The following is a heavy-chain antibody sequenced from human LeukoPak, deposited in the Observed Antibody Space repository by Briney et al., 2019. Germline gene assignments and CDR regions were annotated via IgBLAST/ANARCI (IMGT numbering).Heavy chain of an antibody. J-gene: IGHJ4*02. V-gene: IGHV3-74*01. CDR1: GFTFSSYW. D-gene: IGHD1-26*01. Sequence: GGSLRLSCAASGFTFSSYWMHWVRQAPGKGLVWVSRINTDGSSTSYADSVKGRFTISRDNAKNTLYVQMNSLRAEDTAVHYCASLAGATEFDSWGQGTLVTTSS. CDR2: INTDGSST. CDR3: ASLAGATEFDS.